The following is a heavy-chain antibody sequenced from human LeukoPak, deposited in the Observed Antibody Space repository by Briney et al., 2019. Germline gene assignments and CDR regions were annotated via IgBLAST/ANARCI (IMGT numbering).Heavy chain of an antibody. J-gene: IGHJ4*02. CDR1: GGTFSSYA. V-gene: IGHV1-69*01. CDR2: IIPIFGTA. Sequence: SVKVSCKASGGTFSSYAISWVRQAPGQGLEWMGGIIPIFGTANDAQKFQGRVTITADESTRTAYMELSRLRSEDTAVYYCARARGGYRYYFDYWGQGTLVTVSS. D-gene: IGHD1-1*01. CDR3: ARARGGYRYYFDY.